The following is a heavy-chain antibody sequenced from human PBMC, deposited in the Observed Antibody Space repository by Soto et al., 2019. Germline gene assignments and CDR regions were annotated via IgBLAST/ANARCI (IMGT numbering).Heavy chain of an antibody. V-gene: IGHV3-23*01. CDR2: MHGSGETT. Sequence: GGSLTLSWPPSAFTFSTYRMTCVRQAAGKGLEWVSSMHGSGETTYYAESVKGRLITSRDNSKNTSYLQMDSLRVDDTAVYFCARRSSGNYYAAFDVWGQGTVVTVSS. CDR3: ARRSSGNYYAAFDV. CDR1: AFTFSTYR. J-gene: IGHJ3*01. D-gene: IGHD1-26*01.